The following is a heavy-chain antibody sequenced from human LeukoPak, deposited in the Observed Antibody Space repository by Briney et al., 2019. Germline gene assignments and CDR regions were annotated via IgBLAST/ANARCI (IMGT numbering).Heavy chain of an antibody. CDR2: INPNSGGT. CDR3: AREGVDWNHSVYYFDY. J-gene: IGHJ4*02. V-gene: IGHV1-2*02. D-gene: IGHD1-1*01. CDR1: GYTLTYNN. Sequence: GASVKVSCKASGYTLTYNNISWVRQAPGQGLEWMGWINPNSGGTNYAQKFQGRVTMTRDTSISTAYMELSRLRSDDTAVYYCAREGVDWNHSVYYFDYWGQGTLVSVSS.